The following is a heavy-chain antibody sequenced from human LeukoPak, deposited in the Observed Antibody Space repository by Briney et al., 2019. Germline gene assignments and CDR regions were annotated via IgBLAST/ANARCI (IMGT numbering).Heavy chain of an antibody. CDR3: AREGITGTTVVY. Sequence: ASVKVSCKASGYTFTSYYMHWVRQAPGQGLEGVGMINPSGGSTSYAQKFQGRVTMTRHTSTSTVYMELSSLRSEDTAVYYCAREGITGTTVVYWGQGTLVTVSS. D-gene: IGHD1-20*01. CDR1: GYTFTSYY. CDR2: INPSGGST. V-gene: IGHV1-46*01. J-gene: IGHJ4*02.